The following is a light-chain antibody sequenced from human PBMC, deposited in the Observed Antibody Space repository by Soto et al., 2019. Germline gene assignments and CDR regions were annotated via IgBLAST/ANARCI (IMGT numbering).Light chain of an antibody. CDR2: VNTDGSH. J-gene: IGLJ2*01. Sequence: QPVLTQSPSASASLGASVKLTCTLSSGHSNFAIAWHQQQPDRGPRYLMEVNTDGSHDKGDGIPDRFSGSTSGAERFLTISSLQSEDEADYYCQTWGTGTHVVFGGGTKVTVL. CDR1: SGHSNFA. CDR3: QTWGTGTHVV. V-gene: IGLV4-69*01.